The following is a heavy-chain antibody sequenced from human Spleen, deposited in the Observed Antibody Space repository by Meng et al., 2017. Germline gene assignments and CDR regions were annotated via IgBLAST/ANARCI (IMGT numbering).Heavy chain of an antibody. CDR2: INHSGST. CDR1: GGSFSDYY. V-gene: IGHV4-34*01. D-gene: IGHD4-11*01. CDR3: ARGPTTMAHDFDY. J-gene: IGHJ4*02. Sequence: QVKLQQWGPGLLKPSETLSLTGVVSGGSFSDYYWSWIRQPPGKGLEWIGEINHSGSTNYNPSLESRATISVDTSQNNLSLKLSSVTAADSAVYYCARGPTTMAHDFDYWGQGTLVTVSS.